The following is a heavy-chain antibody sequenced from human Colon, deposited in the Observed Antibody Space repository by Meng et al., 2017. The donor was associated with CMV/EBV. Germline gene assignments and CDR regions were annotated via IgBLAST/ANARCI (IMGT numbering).Heavy chain of an antibody. CDR3: ARYEINGFDP. D-gene: IGHD3-3*01. Sequence: LTCTVSGGSVSSGSYYWSWIRQPPGKGLEWIGYIYYSGSTNYNPSLKSRVTISVDTSKNQFSLKLSSVTAADTAVYYCARYEINGFDPWGQGTLVTVSS. CDR2: IYYSGST. V-gene: IGHV4-61*01. J-gene: IGHJ5*02. CDR1: GGSVSSGSYY.